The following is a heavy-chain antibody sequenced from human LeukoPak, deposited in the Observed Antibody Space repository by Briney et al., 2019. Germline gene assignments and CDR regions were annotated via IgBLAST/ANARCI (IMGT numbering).Heavy chain of an antibody. D-gene: IGHD3-3*01. CDR1: GFTFSSYW. CDR2: IKQDGGER. V-gene: IGHV3-7*01. J-gene: IGHJ6*03. Sequence: PGGSLRLSCAASGFTFSSYWMSWVRQAPGKGLEWVANIKQDGGERYYVDSVKGRFTISRDNAKNSLHLEMNSRRAEDTAVYYCMRWSHDSGYYYMDVWGKGTTVTVSS. CDR3: MRWSHDSGYYYMDV.